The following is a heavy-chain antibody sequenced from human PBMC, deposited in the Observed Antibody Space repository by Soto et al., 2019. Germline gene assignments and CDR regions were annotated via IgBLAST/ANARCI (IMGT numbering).Heavy chain of an antibody. Sequence: EVQLVESGGGLVEPGGSLRLSCAASGFTFTNAWMNWVRQGPGRSLEWVGRITSQAAGGTTDYAAPVKGRFSISRDDSKTPLYLQMSSLKADDTAVYSCTTGGVPEAATGYYCYAMDVWGQGTTVTVSS. D-gene: IGHD2-2*01. V-gene: IGHV3-15*07. CDR2: ITSQAAGGTT. J-gene: IGHJ6*02. CDR3: TTGGVPEAATGYYCYAMDV. CDR1: GFTFTNAW.